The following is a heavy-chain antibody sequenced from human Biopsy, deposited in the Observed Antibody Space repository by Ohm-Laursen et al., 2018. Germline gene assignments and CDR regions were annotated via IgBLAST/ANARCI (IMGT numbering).Heavy chain of an antibody. Sequence: SLRLSCAASGFNFDDFAMHWVRQTPGKGLGWVSGISWNSGRIAYADSVKGRFTISRDNAKNSLYPQMNSLRAEDTALYYCAKGQAPDGYNYAFDIWGQGTMLTVSS. CDR1: GFNFDDFA. J-gene: IGHJ3*02. D-gene: IGHD5-24*01. V-gene: IGHV3-9*01. CDR3: AKGQAPDGYNYAFDI. CDR2: ISWNSGRI.